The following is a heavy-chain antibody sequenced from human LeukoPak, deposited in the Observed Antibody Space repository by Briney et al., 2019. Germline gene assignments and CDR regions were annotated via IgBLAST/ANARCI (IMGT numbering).Heavy chain of an antibody. Sequence: RASETLSLTCTVAAGPISTGGYDWSWLRQNPGRGLEGIGYIDYRRSTYYNPSLKSRVTISVDTSKNQFSLKLSSVTAADTAVYYCARAYYYGSGSYYHEAYFDYWGQGTLVTVSS. CDR3: ARAYYYGSGSYYHEAYFDY. V-gene: IGHV4-31*03. CDR1: AGPISTGGYD. J-gene: IGHJ4*02. CDR2: IDYRRST. D-gene: IGHD3-10*01.